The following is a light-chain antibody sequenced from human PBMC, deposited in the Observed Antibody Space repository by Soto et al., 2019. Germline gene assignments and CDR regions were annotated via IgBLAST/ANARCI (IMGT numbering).Light chain of an antibody. V-gene: IGLV1-44*01. CDR1: TSNIGGNT. Sequence: QSVLTQPPSASGTPGQRVTISCSGSTSNIGGNTVNWYQQLPGTAPKLLIYSNNQRPSGVPDRFPGAKSGTAASLAISRLQSEDAAAYYCAAWDGSLNAVTFGGGTKLTVL. CDR3: AAWDGSLNAVT. J-gene: IGLJ2*01. CDR2: SNN.